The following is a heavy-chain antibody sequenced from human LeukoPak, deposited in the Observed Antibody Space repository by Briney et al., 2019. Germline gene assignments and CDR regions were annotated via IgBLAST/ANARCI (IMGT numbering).Heavy chain of an antibody. D-gene: IGHD6-13*01. J-gene: IGHJ4*02. CDR1: GYTFTSYY. CDR2: INPSGGST. Sequence: ASVKVSCKASGYTFTSYYMHWVRQAPGQGLEWMGIINPSGGSTSYAQKFQGRVTTTADKATSTAYMELSSLRSEDTAVYYCARTGSSWYLLNYWGQGTLVTVSS. CDR3: ARTGSSWYLLNY. V-gene: IGHV1-46*01.